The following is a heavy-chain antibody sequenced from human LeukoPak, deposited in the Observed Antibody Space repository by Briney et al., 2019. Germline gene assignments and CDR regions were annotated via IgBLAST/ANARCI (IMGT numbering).Heavy chain of an antibody. CDR3: AKVGGVDTAMVTDY. D-gene: IGHD5-18*01. Sequence: GGSLRLSCAASGLTFSSYAMNWVRQAPGKGLEWVSAISGSGGNTYYADSVKGRFTISRDNSKNTLYLQMNSLRAEDTAVYYCAKVGGVDTAMVTDYWGQGTLVTVSS. CDR2: ISGSGGNT. J-gene: IGHJ4*02. CDR1: GLTFSSYA. V-gene: IGHV3-23*01.